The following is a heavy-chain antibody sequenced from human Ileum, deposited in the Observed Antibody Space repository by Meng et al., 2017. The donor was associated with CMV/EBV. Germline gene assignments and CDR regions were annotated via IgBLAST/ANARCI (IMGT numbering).Heavy chain of an antibody. CDR3: ARLNYYDSREFDY. J-gene: IGHJ4*02. CDR2: IYTGGCP. CDR1: GGSIRKYY. Sequence: VHLQQSGPGLVTPPGPPSLTCTVSGGSIRKYYWSWLRQPAGKGLEWIGRIYTGGCPNYNPSLYSRVTMSVDTSKNQFSLKLNSVTAADTAVYYCARLNYYDSREFDYWGQGTLVTVSS. V-gene: IGHV4-4*07. D-gene: IGHD3-22*01.